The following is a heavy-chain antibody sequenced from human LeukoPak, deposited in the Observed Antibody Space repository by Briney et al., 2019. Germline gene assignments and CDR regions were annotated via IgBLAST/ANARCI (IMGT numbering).Heavy chain of an antibody. CDR3: ATTTERDILTGYSGDAFDI. V-gene: IGHV1-24*01. Sequence: GASVKVSCKVSGYTLTELCMHWVRQAPGKGLEWMGGVDPEDGETIYAQKFQGRVTMTEDTSTDTAYMELSSLKSEDTAVYYCATTTERDILTGYSGDAFDIWGQGTMVTVSS. D-gene: IGHD3-9*01. CDR1: GYTLTELC. CDR2: VDPEDGET. J-gene: IGHJ3*02.